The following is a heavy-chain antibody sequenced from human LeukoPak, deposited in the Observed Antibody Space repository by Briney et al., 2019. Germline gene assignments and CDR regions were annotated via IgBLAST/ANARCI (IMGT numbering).Heavy chain of an antibody. V-gene: IGHV1-2*02. CDR1: GYSSSGYY. D-gene: IGHD2-2*02. J-gene: IGHJ5*02. CDR3: ARADFLYTGLAVATATRYTRMVTWFDP. Sequence: VASVKVSCKASGYSSSGYYIHWVRQAPGQGLEWMGWINPKSGGTQFKENFQGRVTMTRDSSISTAYLELSGLRSDDTAIYYCARADFLYTGLAVATATRYTRMVTWFDPWGQGTLVTVSS. CDR2: INPKSGGT.